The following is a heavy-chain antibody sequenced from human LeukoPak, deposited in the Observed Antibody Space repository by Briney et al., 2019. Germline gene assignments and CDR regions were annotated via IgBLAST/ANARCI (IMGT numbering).Heavy chain of an antibody. J-gene: IGHJ6*03. V-gene: IGHV3-7*01. D-gene: IGHD1-1*01. CDR1: GFSFSSYW. CDR3: ARDPYNGAYSEGYYYYYMDV. CDR2: IKQDGSEK. Sequence: GGSLRLSCAASGFSFSSYWMSWVRQAPGKGLEWVANIKQDGSEKYYVDSVKGRFTISRDNAKNSLYLQMNSLRVEDTAIYYCARDPYNGAYSEGYYYYYMDVWGKGTTVTVSS.